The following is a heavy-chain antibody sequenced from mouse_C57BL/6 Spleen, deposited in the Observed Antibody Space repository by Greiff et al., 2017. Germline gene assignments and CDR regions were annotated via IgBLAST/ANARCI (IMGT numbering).Heavy chain of an antibody. J-gene: IGHJ4*01. CDR1: GFSLTSYG. Sequence: VQLQQSGPGLVQPSQSLSITCTVSGFSLTSYGVHWVRQSPGKGLEWLGVIWSGGSTDYNAAFISRLSISKDNSKSQVFLKMNSLQADDTAIYSCSRSNYGSSSYAMDYWGQGTSVTVSS. V-gene: IGHV2-2*01. CDR2: IWSGGST. CDR3: SRSNYGSSSYAMDY. D-gene: IGHD1-1*01.